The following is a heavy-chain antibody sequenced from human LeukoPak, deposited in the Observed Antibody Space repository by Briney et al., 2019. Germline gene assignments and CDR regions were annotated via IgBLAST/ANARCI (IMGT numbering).Heavy chain of an antibody. CDR1: GLTFSSYA. D-gene: IGHD3-10*01. J-gene: IGHJ3*02. CDR2: TSGSGGST. Sequence: GGSLRLSCAASGLTFSSYAMSWVRQAPGKGLEWVSATSGSGGSTYYADSVKGRFTISKDNSKNTLYLQMNSLRAEDTAVYYCANPLGSYSLNDAFDIWGQGTMVTVSS. V-gene: IGHV3-23*01. CDR3: ANPLGSYSLNDAFDI.